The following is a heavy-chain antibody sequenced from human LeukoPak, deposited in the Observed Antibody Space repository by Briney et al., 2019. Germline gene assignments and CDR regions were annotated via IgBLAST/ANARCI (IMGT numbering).Heavy chain of an antibody. J-gene: IGHJ3*02. CDR1: GYTLINYP. CDR3: ARGYCSGGSCYNWGAFDI. D-gene: IGHD2-15*01. Sequence: GRSLRLSCAASGYTLINYPIHWVRQAPGKGLEWVSLISYDGKNIYYADSVKGRFTISRDNSKNTLYLQMDSLRAEDTALYYCARGYCSGGSCYNWGAFDIWGQGTMVTVSS. CDR2: ISYDGKNI. V-gene: IGHV3-30*04.